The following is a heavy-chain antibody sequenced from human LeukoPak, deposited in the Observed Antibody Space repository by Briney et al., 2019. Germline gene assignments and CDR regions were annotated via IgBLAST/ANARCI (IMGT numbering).Heavy chain of an antibody. Sequence: GSLRLSCAASGFTFSSYWMSWVRQPPGKGLEWIGEINHSGSTNYNPSLKSRVTISVDTSKNQFSLKLSSVTAADTAVYYCARVGGGPDYYYYYMDVWGKGTTVTISS. V-gene: IGHV4-34*01. J-gene: IGHJ6*03. CDR1: GFTFSSYW. CDR2: INHSGST. CDR3: ARVGGGPDYYYYYMDV. D-gene: IGHD2-15*01.